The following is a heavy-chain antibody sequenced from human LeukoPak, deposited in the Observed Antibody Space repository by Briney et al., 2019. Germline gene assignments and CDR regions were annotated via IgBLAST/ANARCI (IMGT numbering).Heavy chain of an antibody. CDR2: IWYDGSNK. J-gene: IGHJ5*02. Sequence: GRSLRLSCAASGFTFSSYGMHWVRQAPGKGLEWVAVIWYDGSNKYYADSVKGRFTISRDNSKNTLYLQMNSLRAEDTAVYYCARVGITGTTKLFDPWGQGTLVTVSS. D-gene: IGHD1-7*01. V-gene: IGHV3-33*01. CDR1: GFTFSSYG. CDR3: ARVGITGTTKLFDP.